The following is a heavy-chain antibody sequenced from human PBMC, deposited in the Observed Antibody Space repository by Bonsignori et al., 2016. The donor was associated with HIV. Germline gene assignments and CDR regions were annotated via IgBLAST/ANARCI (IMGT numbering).Heavy chain of an antibody. CDR2: IRYDGSNK. Sequence: VRQAPGKGLEWVAFIRYDGSNKYYADSVKGRFTISRDNSNNTLYLQMNSLRAEDTAVYYCAKEMRAYTPCDYWGQGTLVTVSS. V-gene: IGHV3-30*02. J-gene: IGHJ4*02. D-gene: IGHD3-16*01. CDR3: AKEMRAYTPCDY.